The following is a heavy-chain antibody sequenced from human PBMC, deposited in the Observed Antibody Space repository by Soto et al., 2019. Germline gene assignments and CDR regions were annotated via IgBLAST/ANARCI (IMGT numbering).Heavy chain of an antibody. J-gene: IGHJ4*02. Sequence: GGSLRLSCAASGFTFSSYDMHWVRQATGKGLEWVSAIGTAGDTYYPGSVKGRFTISRENAKNSLYLQMNSLRAGDTAVYYCARAADHGDFDYWGQGTLVTVSS. D-gene: IGHD3-10*01. CDR2: IGTAGDT. V-gene: IGHV3-13*01. CDR3: ARAADHGDFDY. CDR1: GFTFSSYD.